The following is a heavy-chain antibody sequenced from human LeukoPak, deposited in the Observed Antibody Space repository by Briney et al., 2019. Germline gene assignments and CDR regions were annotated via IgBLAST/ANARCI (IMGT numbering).Heavy chain of an antibody. D-gene: IGHD6-13*01. CDR1: GFTFSSYG. CDR3: ARDHQEQLVLNYYYYGMDV. V-gene: IGHV3-33*08. J-gene: IGHJ6*02. Sequence: PGGSLRLSCAASGFTFSSYGMHWVRQAPGKGLEWVAVIWYDGSNKYYADSVKGRFTISRDNSKNTLYLQMNSLRAEDTAVYYCARDHQEQLVLNYYYYGMDVWGQGTTVTVSS. CDR2: IWYDGSNK.